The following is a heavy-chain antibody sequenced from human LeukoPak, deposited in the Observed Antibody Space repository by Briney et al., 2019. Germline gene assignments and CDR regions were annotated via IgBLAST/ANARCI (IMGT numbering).Heavy chain of an antibody. D-gene: IGHD2-2*02. V-gene: IGHV4-39*01. J-gene: IGHJ4*02. Sequence: PSETLSLTCTASGGSISSSSYYWGWIRQPPGKGLEWIGSIYYSGSTYYNPSLKSRVTISVDTSKNQFSLKLSSVTAADTAVYYCATAPVSCSSTSCHIHQFDYWGQGTLVTVSS. CDR2: IYYSGST. CDR3: ATAPVSCSSTSCHIHQFDY. CDR1: GGSISSSSYY.